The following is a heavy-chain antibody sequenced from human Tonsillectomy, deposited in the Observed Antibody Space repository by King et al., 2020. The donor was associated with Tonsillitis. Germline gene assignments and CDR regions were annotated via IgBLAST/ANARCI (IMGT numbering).Heavy chain of an antibody. Sequence: QLVESGGGLVKPGGSLRLSCAASGFTFSDHYMSLIRQAPGKGLEWVSYISSSCCFIYYADSVKGRLTLSRDNAKNSLYLQMNSLRAEDTAVYYCARDRWFGGVWGQGTTVTVSS. CDR2: ISSSCCFI. V-gene: IGHV3-11*01. CDR3: ARDRWFGGV. CDR1: GFTFSDHY. J-gene: IGHJ6*02. D-gene: IGHD3-10*01.